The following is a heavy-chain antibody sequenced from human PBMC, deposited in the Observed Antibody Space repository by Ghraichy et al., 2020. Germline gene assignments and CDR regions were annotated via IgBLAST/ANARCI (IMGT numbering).Heavy chain of an antibody. CDR1: GYTFTSYG. Sequence: ASVKVSCKASGYTFTSYGISWVRQAPGQGLEWMGWISAYNGNTNHAQKLQGRVTMTTDTSTSTAYMELRSLRSDDTAVYYCARDGPPQRIAPRPYYWGQGTMVTVSS. D-gene: IGHD6-6*01. J-gene: IGHJ4*02. V-gene: IGHV1-18*04. CDR3: ARDGPPQRIAPRPYY. CDR2: ISAYNGNT.